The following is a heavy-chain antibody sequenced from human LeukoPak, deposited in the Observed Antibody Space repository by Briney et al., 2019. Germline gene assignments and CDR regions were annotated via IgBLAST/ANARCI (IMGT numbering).Heavy chain of an antibody. J-gene: IGHJ4*02. Sequence: GASVKVSCKASGYTFTGYYMHWVRQAPGQGLEWMGWISAYNGNTDYAQKLQGRVTMATDTSTSTAYMELRSLRSDDTAVYYCARNRGYSYGYGDYWGQGTLVTVSS. V-gene: IGHV1-18*04. CDR1: GYTFTGYY. D-gene: IGHD5-18*01. CDR2: ISAYNGNT. CDR3: ARNRGYSYGYGDY.